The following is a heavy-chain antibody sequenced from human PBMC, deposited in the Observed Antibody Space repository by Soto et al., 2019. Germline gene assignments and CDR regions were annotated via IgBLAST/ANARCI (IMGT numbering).Heavy chain of an antibody. J-gene: IGHJ4*02. D-gene: IGHD3-16*01. V-gene: IGHV3-7*01. CDR2: IKQDGSEQ. Sequence: EVQLVDSGGGLVQPGGSLRLSCAASGLTFSNYWMSWVRQAPGKGLEWVANIKQDGSEQYYSDSVKGRFTISRDNAKNSVYLQMNSLEAEDTAVYYCAGDRPQDKRLPGYWGQGTLGTVAS. CDR3: AGDRPQDKRLPGY. CDR1: GLTFSNYW.